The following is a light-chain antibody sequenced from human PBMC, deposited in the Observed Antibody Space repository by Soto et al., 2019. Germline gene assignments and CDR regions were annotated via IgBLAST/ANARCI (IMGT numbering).Light chain of an antibody. CDR3: TSCTTSTTMI. CDR1: SSDIGAYNF. V-gene: IGLV2-14*03. Sequence: QSALTQPASVSGSPGQSITISCTGTSSDIGAYNFVSWYQQHPGKAPKLMLYDVNIRPSGVSNRFSGSKSGNTASLTISGLQAEYEADYYCTSCTTSTTMIVGGGTKLTVL. J-gene: IGLJ2*01. CDR2: DVN.